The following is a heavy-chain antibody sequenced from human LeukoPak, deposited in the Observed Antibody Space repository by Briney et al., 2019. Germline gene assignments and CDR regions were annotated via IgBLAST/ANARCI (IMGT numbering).Heavy chain of an antibody. V-gene: IGHV4-59*08. CDR3: ARRGYYGSGSYYYFDY. CDR1: GGSISSYY. CDR2: IYYSGST. Sequence: SETLSLTCTVSGGSISSYYWSWIRQPPGKGLEWIGYIYYSGSTNYNPSLKSRVTISVDTSKNQFSLKLSSVTAADTAVYYCARRGYYGSGSYYYFDYWGQGTLVTVSS. J-gene: IGHJ4*02. D-gene: IGHD3-10*01.